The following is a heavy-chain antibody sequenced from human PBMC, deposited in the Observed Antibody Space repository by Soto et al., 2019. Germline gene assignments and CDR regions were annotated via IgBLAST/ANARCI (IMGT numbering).Heavy chain of an antibody. J-gene: IGHJ4*02. Sequence: ASVKVSCKASGYTVTSYAMHWVRQAPGQRLEWMGWINAGNGNTKYSQKFQGRVTITRDTSASTAYMELSSLRSEDTAVYYCARAYRITIFGVVITPLDYWGQGTLVTVSS. CDR1: GYTVTSYA. CDR2: INAGNGNT. V-gene: IGHV1-3*01. CDR3: ARAYRITIFGVVITPLDY. D-gene: IGHD3-3*01.